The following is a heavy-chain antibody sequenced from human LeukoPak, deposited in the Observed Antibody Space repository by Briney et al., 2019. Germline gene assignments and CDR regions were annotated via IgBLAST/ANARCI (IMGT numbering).Heavy chain of an antibody. V-gene: IGHV3-30-3*01. J-gene: IGHJ4*02. CDR3: ARDRGGSSGYYGSCFDY. CDR1: GFTFSSYA. CDR2: ISYDGSNK. Sequence: PGGSLRLSCAASGFTFSSYAMHWVRQAPGKGLEWVAVISYDGSNKYYADSMKGRFTISRDNSKNTLYLQMNSLRAEDTAVYYCARDRGGSSGYYGSCFDYWGQGTLVTVSS. D-gene: IGHD3-22*01.